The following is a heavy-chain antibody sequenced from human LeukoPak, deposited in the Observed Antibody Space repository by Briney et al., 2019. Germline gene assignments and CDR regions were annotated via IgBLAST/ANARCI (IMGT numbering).Heavy chain of an antibody. CDR1: GGSISSYY. CDR2: ISYSGNT. D-gene: IGHD2-2*01. Sequence: SETLSLTCTVSGGSISSYYWSWIRQPPGKGLEWIGYISYSGNTNYNPSLKSRVTISVDTSKNQFSLKLSSVTAADTAVYYCARGYCSSISCNWFDPWGQGTLVTVSS. CDR3: ARGYCSSISCNWFDP. V-gene: IGHV4-59*12. J-gene: IGHJ5*02.